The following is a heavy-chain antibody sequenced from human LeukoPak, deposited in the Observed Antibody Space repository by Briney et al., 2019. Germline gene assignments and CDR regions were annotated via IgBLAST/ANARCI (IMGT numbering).Heavy chain of an antibody. D-gene: IGHD2-15*01. CDR2: INPNSGGT. J-gene: IGHJ6*03. Sequence: ASVKVSCKASGYTFTGYYMHWVRQAPGEGLEWMGWINPNSGGTKYAQKFQGRVTMTRDTSINTAYMEVRRLTSDDTAVYYCARVSVAAPAYYYYMDVWGKGTTVTISS. CDR3: ARVSVAAPAYYYYMDV. CDR1: GYTFTGYY. V-gene: IGHV1-2*02.